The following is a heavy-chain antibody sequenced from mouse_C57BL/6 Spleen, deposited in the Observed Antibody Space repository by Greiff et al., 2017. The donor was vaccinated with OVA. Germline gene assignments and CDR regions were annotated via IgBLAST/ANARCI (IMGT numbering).Heavy chain of an antibody. V-gene: IGHV5-17*01. CDR2: ISSGSSTI. Sequence: EVLLVESGGGLVKPGGSLKLSCAASGFTFSDYGMHWVRQAPEKGLEWVAYISSGSSTIYYADTVKGRFNLSRDNAKNTLFLQMTSMRSEDTAMYYCARVGSSYGTHYYAMDYWGQGTSVTVSA. CDR3: ARVGSSYGTHYYAMDY. CDR1: GFTFSDYG. D-gene: IGHD1-1*01. J-gene: IGHJ4*01.